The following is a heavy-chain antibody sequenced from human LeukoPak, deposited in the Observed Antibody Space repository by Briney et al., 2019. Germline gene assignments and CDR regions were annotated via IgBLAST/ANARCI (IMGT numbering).Heavy chain of an antibody. CDR3: ARSRRTGMGNAFDI. Sequence: ASVKVSCKASGYTFTSYGISWVRQAPGQGLEWMGWISAYNGNTNYAQKFQGRVTMTTETSTSTAYMELRSLRSDDTAVYYCARSRRTGMGNAFDIWGQGTMVTVSS. CDR2: ISAYNGNT. J-gene: IGHJ3*02. V-gene: IGHV1-18*01. CDR1: GYTFTSYG. D-gene: IGHD3-10*01.